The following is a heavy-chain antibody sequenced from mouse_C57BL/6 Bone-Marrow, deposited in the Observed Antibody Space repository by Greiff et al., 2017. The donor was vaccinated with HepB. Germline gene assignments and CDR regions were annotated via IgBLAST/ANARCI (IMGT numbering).Heavy chain of an antibody. CDR2: IYPGNSDT. V-gene: IGHV1-5*01. D-gene: IGHD2-3*01. CDR3: TRRCYDGYPSYAMDY. CDR1: GYTFTSYW. J-gene: IGHJ4*01. Sequence: EVQLQESGTVLARPGASVKMSCKTSGYTFTSYWMHWVKQRPGQGLEWIGAIYPGNSDTSYNQKFKGKAKLTAVTSASTAYMELSSLTNEDSAVYYCTRRCYDGYPSYAMDYWGQGTSVTVSS.